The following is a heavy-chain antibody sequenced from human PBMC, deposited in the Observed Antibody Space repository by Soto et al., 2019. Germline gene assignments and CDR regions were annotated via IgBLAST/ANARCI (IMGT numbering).Heavy chain of an antibody. CDR3: ARGYCSSTSCSNYYYYGMDV. D-gene: IGHD2-2*01. V-gene: IGHV3-30*03. CDR1: GFTFSSYG. Sequence: QVQLVESRGGVVQPGRSLRLSCAASGFTFSSYGMHWVRQAPGKGLEWVAVISYDGSNKYYADSVKGRFTISRDNSKNTLYLQMNSLRAEDTAVYYCARGYCSSTSCSNYYYYGMDVWGQGTTVTVSS. J-gene: IGHJ6*02. CDR2: ISYDGSNK.